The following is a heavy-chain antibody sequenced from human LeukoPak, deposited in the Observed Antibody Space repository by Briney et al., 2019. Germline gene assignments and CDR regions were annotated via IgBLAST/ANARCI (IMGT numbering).Heavy chain of an antibody. V-gene: IGHV3-66*01. CDR3: AKATAMVTNWFDP. CDR1: GFTVSSNY. D-gene: IGHD5-18*01. Sequence: GGSLRLSCAASGFTVSSNYMSWVRQAPGKGLEWVSVIYSGGGTYYADSVKGRFTISRDNLKNTLYLQMNSLRAEDTAVYYCAKATAMVTNWFDPWGQGTLVTVSS. CDR2: IYSGGGT. J-gene: IGHJ5*02.